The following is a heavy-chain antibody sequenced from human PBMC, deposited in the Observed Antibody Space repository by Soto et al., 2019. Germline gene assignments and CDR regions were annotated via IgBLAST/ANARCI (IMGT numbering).Heavy chain of an antibody. V-gene: IGHV4-30-4*01. J-gene: IGHJ4*02. CDR3: ARVGYDSSGYYSPRIGDFDY. D-gene: IGHD3-22*01. Sequence: SETLSLTCTVSGGSISSGDYYWSWIRQPPGKGLEWIGYIYYSGSTYYNPSLKSRVTISVDTSKNQFSLKLSSVTAADTAVYYCARVGYDSSGYYSPRIGDFDYWGQGTLVTVSS. CDR1: GGSISSGDYY. CDR2: IYYSGST.